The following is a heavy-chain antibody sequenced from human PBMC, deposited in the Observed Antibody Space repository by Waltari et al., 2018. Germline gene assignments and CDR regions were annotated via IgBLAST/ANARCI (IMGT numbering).Heavy chain of an antibody. Sequence: EVQLVESGGVVVQPGGSLRLSCAASGFTFDDYAMHWVRQAPGKGLEWVSLISWDGGSTYYADSVKGRFTISRDNSKNSLYLQMNSLRAEDTALYYCAKDFGGLGIFDYWGQGTLVTVSS. CDR1: GFTFDDYA. CDR3: AKDFGGLGIFDY. V-gene: IGHV3-43D*04. D-gene: IGHD3-10*01. CDR2: ISWDGGST. J-gene: IGHJ4*02.